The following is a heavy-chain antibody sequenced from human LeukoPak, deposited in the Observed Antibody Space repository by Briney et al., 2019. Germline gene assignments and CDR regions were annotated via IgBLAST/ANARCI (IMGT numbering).Heavy chain of an antibody. CDR3: ASQWLATYYFDC. CDR1: GFTFSSHW. CDR2: INSDESST. J-gene: IGHJ4*02. D-gene: IGHD6-19*01. V-gene: IGHV3-74*01. Sequence: GGSLRLSCAASGFTFSSHWMHWVRQVPGKGLVWVSRINSDESSTSYADSVKGRFTISRDNAKNTLYLQMNSLRAEDTAVYYCASQWLATYYFDCWGQGTLVTVSS.